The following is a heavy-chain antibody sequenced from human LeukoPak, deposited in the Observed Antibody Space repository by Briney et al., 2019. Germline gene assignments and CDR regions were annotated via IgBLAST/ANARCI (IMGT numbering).Heavy chain of an antibody. CDR3: GRYYVMDV. CDR2: ISDSGGST. CDR1: GFTFSTYV. Sequence: GSLRLSCAASGFTFSTYVMNWVRQAPGKGLEWVSTISDSGGSTYYADSVKGRFTISRDNSKSTLYLQMNSLRAEDTAVYYCGRYYVMDVWGQGTSVTVSS. V-gene: IGHV3-23*01. J-gene: IGHJ6*02.